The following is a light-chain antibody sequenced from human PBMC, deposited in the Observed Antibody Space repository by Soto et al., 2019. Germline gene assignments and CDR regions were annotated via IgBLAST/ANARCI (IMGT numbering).Light chain of an antibody. J-gene: IGLJ3*02. Sequence: QSALTQPASVSGSPGQSITISCTGTSSDIGAYNYVSWYQQHPGTAPKLIIYEVTNRPSGVSAHFSGSKSGNAASLTISGLQAADEADYDCSSYTSTHSWVFGGGTKLTVL. CDR2: EVT. V-gene: IGLV2-14*01. CDR1: SSDIGAYNY. CDR3: SSYTSTHSWV.